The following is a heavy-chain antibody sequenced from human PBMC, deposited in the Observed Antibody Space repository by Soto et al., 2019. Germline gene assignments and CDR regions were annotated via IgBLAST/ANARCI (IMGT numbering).Heavy chain of an antibody. D-gene: IGHD5-12*01. CDR1: GGTFSSYA. Sequence: QGKLLQSGTGGKRPGSSVKVSCKASGGTFSSYAISWVRQAPGQGLGWMGGIIPMFNTTNYAQRFQGRVTITADKSTSTVYMELNSLRSEDTAVYYCARDKEMATITEFVYWGQGTLVTVSS. J-gene: IGHJ4*02. CDR3: ARDKEMATITEFVY. V-gene: IGHV1-69*06. CDR2: IIPMFNTT.